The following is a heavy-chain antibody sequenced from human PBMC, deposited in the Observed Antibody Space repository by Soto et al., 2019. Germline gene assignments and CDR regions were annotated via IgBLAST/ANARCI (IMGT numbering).Heavy chain of an antibody. V-gene: IGHV5-51*01. CDR2: IYPGDSDT. D-gene: IGHD5-18*01. Sequence: GESLKISCNGSGYIFTSYWIGWVRQMPGKGLEWMGIIYPGDSDTRYSPSLQGQVTISADKSISTAYLQWSSLKAADTAVYYCARGYYGYSDSWGQGTTVTVSS. CDR1: GYIFTSYW. J-gene: IGHJ6*02. CDR3: ARGYYGYSDS.